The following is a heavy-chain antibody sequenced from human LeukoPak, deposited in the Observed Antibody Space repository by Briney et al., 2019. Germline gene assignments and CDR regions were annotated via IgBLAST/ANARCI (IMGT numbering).Heavy chain of an antibody. V-gene: IGHV3-43*01. CDR3: TKEPGRLAHYYNMDV. Sequence: GGSLRLSCSASGFTLEDYTMQGVGQAPGKGREGVSWVSWDGGSTYYADSVKGRCTITRGNSKDSLFLQVNSLRTGDPALYFCTKEPGRLAHYYNMDVWGKGTTVTVSS. D-gene: IGHD6-19*01. CDR2: VSWDGGST. J-gene: IGHJ6*03. CDR1: GFTLEDYT.